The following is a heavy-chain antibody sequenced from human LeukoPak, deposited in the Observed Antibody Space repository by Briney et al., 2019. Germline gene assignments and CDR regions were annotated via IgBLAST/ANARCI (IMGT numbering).Heavy chain of an antibody. J-gene: IGHJ4*02. D-gene: IGHD6-19*01. Sequence: GGSLRLSCAVSGFSVNSFGMSWVRQAPGKGLEWISAISINGETTWYADSVKGRFIISRDNSRNALYLQLSSLRVEDTAVYYCAQGFSSGWYPNWGQGSLVSVSS. CDR3: AQGFSSGWYPN. V-gene: IGHV3-23*01. CDR2: ISINGETT. CDR1: GFSVNSFG.